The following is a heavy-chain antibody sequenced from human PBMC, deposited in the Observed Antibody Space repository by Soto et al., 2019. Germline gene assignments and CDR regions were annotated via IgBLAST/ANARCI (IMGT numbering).Heavy chain of an antibody. J-gene: IGHJ3*02. CDR1: GCIGGDTD. V-gene: IGHV3-66*01. CDR2: ISNRGDT. CDR3: AREPRYCRGGSCPITRAAYDI. D-gene: IGHD2-15*01. Sequence: GGPLRVSCTAAGCIGGDTDVNWVRQAPGKGLEWVSVISNRGDTHYADSVRGRFSLSRDISDNTLHLQMNNLRVEDTAVYYCAREPRYCRGGSCPITRAAYDIWGHGTIVTVS.